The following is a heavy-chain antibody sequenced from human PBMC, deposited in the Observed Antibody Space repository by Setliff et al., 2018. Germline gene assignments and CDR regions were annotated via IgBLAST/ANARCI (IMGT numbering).Heavy chain of an antibody. Sequence: PGESLKISCKGSGYSFTSYWIGWVRQMPGKGLEWVGIIYPGDSDTRYSPSFQGQVTISADKSISTAYLQWSSLKASDTAMYYCARSRSNFWSGYFNWFDPWGQGTLVTVSS. CDR3: ARSRSNFWSGYFNWFDP. V-gene: IGHV5-51*01. D-gene: IGHD3-3*01. CDR1: GYSFTSYW. J-gene: IGHJ5*02. CDR2: IYPGDSDT.